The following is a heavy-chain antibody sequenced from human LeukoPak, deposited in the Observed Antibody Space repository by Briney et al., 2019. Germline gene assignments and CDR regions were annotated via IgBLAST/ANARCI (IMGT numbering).Heavy chain of an antibody. D-gene: IGHD6-19*01. CDR3: ARAVNRVAVAGTVDY. V-gene: IGHV1-2*06. J-gene: IGHJ4*02. CDR1: GYTFTDSY. Sequence: ASVKVSCKTSGYTFTDSYIHWVRQAPGQGLEWMGRINPNSGDPNYPQKLQGRVTMTTDTSTSTAYMELRSLRSDDTAVYYCARAVNRVAVAGTVDYWGQGTLVTVSS. CDR2: INPNSGDP.